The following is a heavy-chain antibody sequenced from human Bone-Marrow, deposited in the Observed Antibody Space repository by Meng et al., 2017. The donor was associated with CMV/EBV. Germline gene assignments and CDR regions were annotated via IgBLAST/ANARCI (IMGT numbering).Heavy chain of an antibody. CDR2: ISSSGSTI. Sequence: GESLKISCAASGFTFDDYTMNWVRQAPGKGLEWVSYISSSGSTIYYADSVKGGFPISRDNAKNSLYLQMNSLRAEYTAVYYCCMDSPPRYYYGMDVWGQGTTVTVSS. D-gene: IGHD2-8*01. CDR1: GFTFDDYT. CDR3: CMDSPPRYYYGMDV. J-gene: IGHJ6*02. V-gene: IGHV3-48*03.